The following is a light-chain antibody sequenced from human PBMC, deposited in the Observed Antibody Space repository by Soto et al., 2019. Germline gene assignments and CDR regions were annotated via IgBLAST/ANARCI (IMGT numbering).Light chain of an antibody. CDR1: QTTSSW. Sequence: DIQMTQSPYTLSGSVGDRVTITCRASQTTSSWLAWYQQKPGKAPKLLISGASTLQGGVPSRFSGSVSGTEFTLTISSLQPGDLATYFCQQTYSTPWTFAQGTKVDI. CDR3: QQTYSTPWT. CDR2: GAS. J-gene: IGKJ1*01. V-gene: IGKV1-5*01.